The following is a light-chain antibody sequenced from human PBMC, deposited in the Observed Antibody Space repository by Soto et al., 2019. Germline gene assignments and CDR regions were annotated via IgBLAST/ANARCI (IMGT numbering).Light chain of an antibody. CDR2: GAS. V-gene: IGKV3-20*01. J-gene: IGKJ3*01. CDR3: QQYGNAPFT. Sequence: EIVLTQSPGTLSFSPGERATLTCRASQSVSSSYLAWFQQKPGQAPRLLIYGASSRATGIPDRFSGSGSGKDFTLTISRLEPEDFEVYYCQQYGNAPFTFGPGTKVDIK. CDR1: QSVSSSY.